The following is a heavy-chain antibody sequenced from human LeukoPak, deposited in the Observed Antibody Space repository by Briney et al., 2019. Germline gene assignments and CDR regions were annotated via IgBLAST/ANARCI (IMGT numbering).Heavy chain of an antibody. CDR3: ARDPYYSNHLDF. J-gene: IGHJ4*02. D-gene: IGHD4-11*01. Sequence: GRSLRLSCAASGFTFTNYGMHWVGQAPGSGLEWVAYISSASSTLKYADSVKGRFTISRDNAKNSVYLQMNSLRVEDTAVYYCARDPYYSNHLDFLGQGTLVTVSS. V-gene: IGHV3-48*01. CDR2: ISSASSTL. CDR1: GFTFTNYG.